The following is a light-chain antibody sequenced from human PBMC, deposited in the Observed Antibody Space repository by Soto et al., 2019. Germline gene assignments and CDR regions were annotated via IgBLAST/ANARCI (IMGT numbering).Light chain of an antibody. CDR3: QQYTNWPPWT. CDR2: GAS. Sequence: EIVMTQSPATLSVSPGERATLSCRASQSISTNLAWYQQKPGQAPRLLIYGASTRATGIPARFSGSGSGTEFTLTISSLQSDDFAFYYCQQYTNWPPWTFGQGTKVDLK. V-gene: IGKV3-15*01. J-gene: IGKJ1*01. CDR1: QSISTN.